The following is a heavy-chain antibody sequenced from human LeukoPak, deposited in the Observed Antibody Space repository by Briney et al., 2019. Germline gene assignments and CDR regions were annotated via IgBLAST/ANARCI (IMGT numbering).Heavy chain of an antibody. CDR3: AKALYGYGYYPFDY. CDR2: ISYDGSNK. D-gene: IGHD2-2*03. CDR1: GFTFSHYG. J-gene: IGHJ4*02. Sequence: AGRSLRLSCAASGFTFSHYGVHWVRQAPGKGLEWVAVISYDGSNKYYADSVKGRFTIPRDNSKNTLYLQMNSLRAGDTAVYYCAKALYGYGYYPFDYWGQGTLVTVSS. V-gene: IGHV3-30*18.